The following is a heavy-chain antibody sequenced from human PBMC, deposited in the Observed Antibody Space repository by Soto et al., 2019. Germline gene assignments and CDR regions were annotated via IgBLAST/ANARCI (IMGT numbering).Heavy chain of an antibody. CDR2: IYPGDSDT. V-gene: IGHV5-51*01. Sequence: GESLKISCKGSGYSFTSYWIGWVRQMPGKGLEWMGIIYPGDSDTRYSPSFQGQVTISADKSISTAYLQWSSLKASDTAMYYCARHSCRYDWIYCAFDIWGQGTMVTVSS. J-gene: IGHJ3*02. CDR3: ARHSCRYDWIYCAFDI. CDR1: GYSFTSYW. D-gene: IGHD1-7*01.